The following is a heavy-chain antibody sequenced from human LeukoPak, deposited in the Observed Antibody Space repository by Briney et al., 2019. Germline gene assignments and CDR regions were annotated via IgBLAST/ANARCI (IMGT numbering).Heavy chain of an antibody. Sequence: ASVRVSCRASGYTFTTSGISWVRQAPGQGLEWMGWINPNSGGTNYAQKFQGRVTMTRDTSISTAYMELSRLRSDDTAVYYCARDRRPYSSGWSYFDYWGQGTLVTVSS. V-gene: IGHV1-2*02. CDR2: INPNSGGT. CDR3: ARDRRPYSSGWSYFDY. D-gene: IGHD6-19*01. CDR1: GYTFTTSG. J-gene: IGHJ4*02.